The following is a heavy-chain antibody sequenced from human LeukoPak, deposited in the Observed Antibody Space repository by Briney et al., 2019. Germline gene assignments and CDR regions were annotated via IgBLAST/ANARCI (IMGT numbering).Heavy chain of an antibody. CDR3: ARLYQQSKWKYYYYYMDV. D-gene: IGHD1-1*01. CDR2: VFDSGST. CDR1: GASFSTNY. Sequence: PSETLSLTCSVSGASFSTNYWSWIRQPPGRGLEWIGCVFDSGSTNYNPSLKSRVTISVDTSTKQFSLRLSSVTAADTAVYYCARLYQQSKWKYYYYYMDVWGKGTAVTVSS. V-gene: IGHV4-59*01. J-gene: IGHJ6*03.